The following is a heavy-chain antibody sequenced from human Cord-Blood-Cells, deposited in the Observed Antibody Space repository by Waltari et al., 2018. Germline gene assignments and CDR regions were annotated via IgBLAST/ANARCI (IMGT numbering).Heavy chain of an antibody. CDR2: IWYDGSNK. J-gene: IGHJ4*02. CDR3: FASSGWYFDY. D-gene: IGHD6-19*01. CDR1: GFTFSSYG. Sequence: QVQLVESGGGVVQPGRSLRLSCAASGFTFSSYGMHWVRQAPGKGLEWVAVIWYDGSNKYYADSVKGRFTISRDNSKNTLYLQMNSLRAEDTAVYYCFASSGWYFDYWGQGTLVTVSS. V-gene: IGHV3-33*01.